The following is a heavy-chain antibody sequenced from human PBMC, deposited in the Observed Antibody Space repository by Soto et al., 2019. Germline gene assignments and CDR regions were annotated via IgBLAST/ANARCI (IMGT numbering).Heavy chain of an antibody. Sequence: SETLSLTCSVSGGSISSPTYYWGWVRRAPGEGLEWIGYIFYSGSTSYTPSLRSRVTVSLDTSKNQFSLSLRSVTAADTAVYYCARVVDRIVSPLDYWGQGTLVTVSS. V-gene: IGHV4-61*01. D-gene: IGHD3-16*02. J-gene: IGHJ4*02. CDR3: ARVVDRIVSPLDY. CDR2: IFYSGST. CDR1: GGSISSPTYY.